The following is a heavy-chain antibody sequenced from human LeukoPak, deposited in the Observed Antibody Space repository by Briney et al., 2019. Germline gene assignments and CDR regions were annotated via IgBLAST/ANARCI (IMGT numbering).Heavy chain of an antibody. J-gene: IGHJ4*02. V-gene: IGHV1-69-2*01. CDR1: GYTFTDYY. CDR2: VDPEDGET. CDR3: ATGFGYYFDY. D-gene: IGHD3-10*01. Sequence: ASVKISCKVSGYTFTDYYMHWVQHAPGKGLEWMGLVDPEDGETIYAEKFQGRVTITADTSTDTAYMELSSLRSEGTAVYYCATGFGYYFDYLGQGTLVTVSS.